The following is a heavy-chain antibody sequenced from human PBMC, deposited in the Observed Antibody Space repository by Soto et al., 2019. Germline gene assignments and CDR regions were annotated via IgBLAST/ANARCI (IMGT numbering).Heavy chain of an antibody. D-gene: IGHD3-22*01. J-gene: IGHJ4*02. Sequence: GGSLRLCCAASGGTVSSHYVSWVRQDTGKGLEWVSVIYSGGSTYYADSVKGRFTISRDNAKNSLYLQMNSLKTEDTAVYYCTTAKYYYDSSGYFLYASFDYWGQGTLVTVSS. CDR1: GGTVSSHY. CDR2: IYSGGST. CDR3: TTAKYYYDSSGYFLYASFDY. V-gene: IGHV3-53*01.